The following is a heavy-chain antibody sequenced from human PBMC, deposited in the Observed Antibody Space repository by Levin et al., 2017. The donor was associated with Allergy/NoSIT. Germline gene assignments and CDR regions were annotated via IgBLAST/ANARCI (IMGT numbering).Heavy chain of an antibody. CDR1: GGSISSSTDY. CDR3: ARRVPLGYCSSTSCYGGDYFDY. D-gene: IGHD2-2*01. Sequence: SQTLSLTCTVSGGSISSSTDYWGWIRQPPGKGLEWIGSIDYSGNTYYNPSLKSRVTISVDTSKNQFSLKVSSVTAADTAVYYCARRVPLGYCSSTSCYGGDYFDYWGQGTLVTVSS. CDR2: IDYSGNT. J-gene: IGHJ4*02. V-gene: IGHV4-39*01.